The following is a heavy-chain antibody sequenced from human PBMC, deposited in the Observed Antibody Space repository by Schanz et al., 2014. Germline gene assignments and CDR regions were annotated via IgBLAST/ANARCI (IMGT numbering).Heavy chain of an antibody. CDR3: AKDHPSSGWPAFDV. V-gene: IGHV3-23*04. CDR1: GFTFSNHA. CDR2: ITRQGTT. J-gene: IGHJ4*02. Sequence: EVQLVESGGGLVQPGGSLRLSCAASGFTFSNHALSWVRQAPGKGLEWVSGITRQGTTYYADFVKGRFSISRDLSSNTLYLQMNSLRADDSAIYYCAKDHPSSGWPAFDVWGQGTQVTVSS. D-gene: IGHD6-19*01.